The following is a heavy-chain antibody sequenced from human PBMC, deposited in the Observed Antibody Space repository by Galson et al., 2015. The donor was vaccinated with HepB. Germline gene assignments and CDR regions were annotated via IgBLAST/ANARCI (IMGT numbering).Heavy chain of an antibody. D-gene: IGHD3-10*01. CDR1: GFTFNSYA. CDR3: SKGFGDALSDFEY. Sequence: LRLSCAASGFTFNSYAMTWVRQAPGKGLEWVSGISGSGRSSYYAGPVKGRFTISRDNYKNTLYLQVIGLRDEDTALYFCSKGFGDALSDFEYWRQGTLVTVSA. CDR2: ISGSGRSS. J-gene: IGHJ4*02. V-gene: IGHV3-23*01.